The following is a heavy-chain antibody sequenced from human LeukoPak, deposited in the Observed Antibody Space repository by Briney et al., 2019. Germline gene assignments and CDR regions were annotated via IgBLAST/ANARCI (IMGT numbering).Heavy chain of an antibody. Sequence: SETLSLTCTVSGGSISSYYWSWVRQPPGKGLEWVGYIYYSGSAIYSPSLKSRVTISVDTSKNQFSLRLSSVTAADTAVYYCARGPEWYYFDYWGQGTLVTVSS. V-gene: IGHV4-59*08. J-gene: IGHJ4*02. CDR3: ARGPEWYYFDY. CDR2: IYYSGSA. D-gene: IGHD3-3*01. CDR1: GGSISSYY.